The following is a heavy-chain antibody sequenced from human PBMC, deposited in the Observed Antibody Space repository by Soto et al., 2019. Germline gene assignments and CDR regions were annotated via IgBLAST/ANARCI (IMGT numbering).Heavy chain of an antibody. V-gene: IGHV5-51*01. CDR1: GYTFTNYW. CDR3: AASIFYYGMDV. CDR2: IYPGDSDT. Sequence: PGESLKISCKGSGYTFTNYWIGWVRQMPGRGLEWMGIIYPGDSDTKYNPSFQGQVTISADKSITTTYLQWSSLKASDTAIYYCAASIFYYGMDVWGQGTTVTVSS. J-gene: IGHJ6*02.